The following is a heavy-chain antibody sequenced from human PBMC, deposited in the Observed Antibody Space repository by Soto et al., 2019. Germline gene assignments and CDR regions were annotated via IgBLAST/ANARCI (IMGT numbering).Heavy chain of an antibody. CDR2: INHSGST. CDR3: ARGFVTMVRGAWFDP. D-gene: IGHD3-10*01. Sequence: SETLSLTCAVYGGSFSGYYWSWIRQPPGKGLEWIGEINHSGSTNYNTSLKSRVTISVDTSKNQFSLKLSSVTAADTAVYYCARGFVTMVRGAWFDPWGQGTLVTVSS. CDR1: GGSFSGYY. V-gene: IGHV4-34*01. J-gene: IGHJ5*02.